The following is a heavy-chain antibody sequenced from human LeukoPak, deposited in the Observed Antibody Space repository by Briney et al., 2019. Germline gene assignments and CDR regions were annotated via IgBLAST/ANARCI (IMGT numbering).Heavy chain of an antibody. J-gene: IGHJ6*02. Sequence: ASVKVSCKASGYTFTGYYMHWVRQAPGQGLEWMGWINPNSGGTNYAQKFQGRVTMTRDTSISTAYMGLSRLRSDDTGVYYCARDMEWELLYYYYGMDVWGQGTTVTVSS. CDR3: ARDMEWELLYYYYGMDV. D-gene: IGHD1-26*01. V-gene: IGHV1-2*02. CDR2: INPNSGGT. CDR1: GYTFTGYY.